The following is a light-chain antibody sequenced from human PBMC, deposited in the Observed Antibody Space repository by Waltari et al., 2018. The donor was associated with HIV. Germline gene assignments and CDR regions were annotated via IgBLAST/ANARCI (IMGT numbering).Light chain of an antibody. J-gene: IGKJ2*01. Sequence: DIVMTQPTLSLPVTPGQPASISCTSSQSLLDSGGKTYLYWYLQKPGQPPQLLIYEVSKRFSGVPDRVSGIGSGTDFTLKISRVEAEDVGVYYCMQTVQLPYTFGQGTKLEIK. CDR2: EVS. V-gene: IGKV2D-29*01. CDR1: QSLLDSGGKTY. CDR3: MQTVQLPYT.